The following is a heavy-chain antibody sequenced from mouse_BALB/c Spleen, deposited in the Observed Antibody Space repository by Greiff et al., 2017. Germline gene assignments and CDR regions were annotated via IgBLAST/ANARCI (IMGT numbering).Heavy chain of an antibody. Sequence: DVKLVESGGGLVQPGGSLRLSCATSGFTFTDYYMSWVRQPPGKALEWLGFIRNKANGYTTEYSASVKGRFTISRDNSQSILYLQMNTLRAEDSATDYGARVPYGNYFDYWGQGTTLTVSS. CDR2: IRNKANGYTT. J-gene: IGHJ2*01. V-gene: IGHV7-3*02. CDR3: ARVPYGNYFDY. CDR1: GFTFTDYY. D-gene: IGHD2-10*02.